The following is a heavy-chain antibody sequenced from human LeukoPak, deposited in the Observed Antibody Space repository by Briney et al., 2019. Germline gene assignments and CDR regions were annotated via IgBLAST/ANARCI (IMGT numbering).Heavy chain of an antibody. CDR2: ISYSGGT. CDR3: ARDNTMLRGLWRADYYGMDV. Sequence: PSETLSLTCTVSGXSISSYYGSWIRQPPGKGLEWIGYISYSGGTNYSPSLKSRVTISVDTSKNQFSLKLSSVTAADTAVYYCARDNTMLRGLWRADYYGMDVWGQGTTVTVSS. J-gene: IGHJ6*02. D-gene: IGHD3-10*01. V-gene: IGHV4-59*01. CDR1: GXSISSYY.